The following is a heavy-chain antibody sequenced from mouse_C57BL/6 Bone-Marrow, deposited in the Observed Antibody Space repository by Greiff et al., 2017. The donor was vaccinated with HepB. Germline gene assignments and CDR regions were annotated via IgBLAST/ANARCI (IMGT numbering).Heavy chain of an antibody. CDR3: ARHDLAY. CDR2: ISSGSSTI. CDR1: GFTFSDYG. Sequence: EVQLVESGGGLVKPGGSLKLSCAASGFTFSDYGMHWVRQAPEKGLEWVAYISSGSSTIYYADTVKGRFTISRDNAKNTLFLQMTSLRSEDTAMYYCARHDLAYWGQGTLVTVSA. J-gene: IGHJ3*01. V-gene: IGHV5-17*01.